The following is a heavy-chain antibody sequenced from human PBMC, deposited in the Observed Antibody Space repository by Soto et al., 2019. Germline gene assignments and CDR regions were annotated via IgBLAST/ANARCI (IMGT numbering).Heavy chain of an antibody. CDR1: GDSVSSTSAA. CDR3: ARTPEPRPGYSSSWSLGY. CDR2: TYYRSKWYN. D-gene: IGHD6-13*01. V-gene: IGHV6-1*01. J-gene: IGHJ4*02. Sequence: SPTLSLPCAISGDSVSSTSAAWSWIRPSPSRGLEWLGRTYYRSKWYNDYAVSAKSRITINPAKTKNQFPLQLNSVPPEDTAVYYCARTPEPRPGYSSSWSLGYWGQGTLVTVSS.